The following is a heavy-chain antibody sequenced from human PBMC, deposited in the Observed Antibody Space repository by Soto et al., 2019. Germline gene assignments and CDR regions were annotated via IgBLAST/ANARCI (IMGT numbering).Heavy chain of an antibody. Sequence: EVQLVESGGGLVQPGGSLRLSCAASGFTFSSYWMHWVRQAPGKGLVWVSRINSGGSTTNYADSVKGRFPISRDNAKNKLYLQMSSLRAEDTAVYYCARGALWNYYMDVWGKGTTVTVSS. D-gene: IGHD1-1*01. CDR2: INSGGSTT. CDR3: ARGALWNYYMDV. CDR1: GFTFSSYW. V-gene: IGHV3-74*01. J-gene: IGHJ6*03.